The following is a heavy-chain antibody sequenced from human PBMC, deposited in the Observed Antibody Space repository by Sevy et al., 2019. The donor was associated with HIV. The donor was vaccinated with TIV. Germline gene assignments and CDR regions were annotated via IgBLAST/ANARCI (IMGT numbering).Heavy chain of an antibody. Sequence: GGSLRLSCVASGFTFSHFAMHWVRQAPGKGLEYVSGISSSGSSKYIASSVKGRFSISRDNSMNTVFLEMANVRDEDMGVYYCPRDRAGYSNVFDCWGQGTLVTVSS. CDR1: GFTFSHFA. CDR3: PRDRAGYSNVFDC. CDR2: ISSSGSSK. D-gene: IGHD4-4*01. V-gene: IGHV3-64*01. J-gene: IGHJ4*02.